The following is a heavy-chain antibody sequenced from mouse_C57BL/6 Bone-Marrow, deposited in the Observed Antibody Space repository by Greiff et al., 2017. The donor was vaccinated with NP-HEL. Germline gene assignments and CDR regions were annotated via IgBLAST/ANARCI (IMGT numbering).Heavy chain of an antibody. Sequence: VQLQQSGAELVRPGTSVKMSCKASGYTFTNYWIGWAKQRPGHGLEWIGDIYPGGGYTNYNEKFKGKATLTADKSSSTAYMQFSSLTSEDSAIYYCARSSSYENFDVWGTGTTVTVSS. J-gene: IGHJ1*03. CDR3: ARSSSYENFDV. V-gene: IGHV1-63*01. D-gene: IGHD1-1*01. CDR1: GYTFTNYW. CDR2: IYPGGGYT.